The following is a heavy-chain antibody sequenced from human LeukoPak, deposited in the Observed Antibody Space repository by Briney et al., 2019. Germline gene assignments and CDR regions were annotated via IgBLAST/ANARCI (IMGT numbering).Heavy chain of an antibody. V-gene: IGHV3-49*04. CDR1: GFTFGDYA. CDR2: IRSNVYGGTP. Sequence: GGSLRLSCTASGFTFGDYAMTWVRQAPGKGLEWVGFIRSNVYGGTPEYAASVKGRFTISRDDSKGIAYLQMNSLRPEDSAAYYCAKDGTNYQLLDYHYYMDVWGKGTTVTVSS. D-gene: IGHD2-2*01. CDR3: AKDGTNYQLLDYHYYMDV. J-gene: IGHJ6*03.